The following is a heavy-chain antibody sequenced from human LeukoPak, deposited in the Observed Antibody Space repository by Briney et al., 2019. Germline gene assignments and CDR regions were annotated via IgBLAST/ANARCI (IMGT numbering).Heavy chain of an antibody. CDR1: GFTFSPYA. J-gene: IGHJ4*02. Sequence: PGGSLRLSCAASGFTFSPYAMNWVRQAPGKGLEWVSIIDGSGGNTNYADSVKGRFTISRDNSKNTLYLQMNSLRAEDTAVYYCARDGAAAHGTPYYFDYWGQGTLVTVSS. D-gene: IGHD6-13*01. CDR2: IDGSGGNT. V-gene: IGHV3-23*01. CDR3: ARDGAAAHGTPYYFDY.